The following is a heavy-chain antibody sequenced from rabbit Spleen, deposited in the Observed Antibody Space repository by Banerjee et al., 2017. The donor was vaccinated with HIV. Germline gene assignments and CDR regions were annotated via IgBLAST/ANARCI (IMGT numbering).Heavy chain of an antibody. Sequence: QEQLVESGGGLVQPEGSLTLTCTASGFSFSTTNYMCWVRQAPGKGLEWTACIFAGTTGNTYYARWAKGRFTVSKTSSTTVPLQMTSLTAADTATYFCARGTGILWGPGTLVTVS. CDR3: ARGTGIL. V-gene: IGHV1S45*01. CDR1: GFSFSTTNY. J-gene: IGHJ4*01. CDR2: IFAGTTGNT.